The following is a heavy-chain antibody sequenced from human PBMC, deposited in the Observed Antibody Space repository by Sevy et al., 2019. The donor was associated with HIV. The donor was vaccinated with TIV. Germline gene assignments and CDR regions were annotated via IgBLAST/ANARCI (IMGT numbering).Heavy chain of an antibody. D-gene: IGHD5-18*01. CDR1: GYTFTGYY. V-gene: IGHV1-2*06. CDR3: AGDVEGYTYGYAFDY. J-gene: IGHJ4*02. Sequence: ASVKVSCKASGYTFTGYYMHWMRQAPGQGLEWMGRINPNSGGTNYAQKFQGRVTMTRETYISTAYMELSRLMSDGTAVYYCAGDVEGYTYGYAFDYWGQGTLVTVSS. CDR2: INPNSGGT.